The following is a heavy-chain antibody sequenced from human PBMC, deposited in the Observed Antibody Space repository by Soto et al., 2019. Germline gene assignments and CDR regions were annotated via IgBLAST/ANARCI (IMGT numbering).Heavy chain of an antibody. Sequence: SETLSLTCAVYGGSFSGYYWSWIRQPPGKGLEWIGEINHSGSTNYNPSLKSRVTISVDTSKNQFSLKLSSVTAADTAVYYCARGRPTFVVVVAYYYYYGMDVWGQGTTVTVPS. CDR1: GGSFSGYY. D-gene: IGHD2-15*01. J-gene: IGHJ6*02. CDR3: ARGRPTFVVVVAYYYYYGMDV. V-gene: IGHV4-34*01. CDR2: INHSGST.